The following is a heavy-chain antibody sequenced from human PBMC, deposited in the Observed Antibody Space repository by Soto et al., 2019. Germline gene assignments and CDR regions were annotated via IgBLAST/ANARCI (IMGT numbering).Heavy chain of an antibody. D-gene: IGHD2-15*01. Sequence: PSETLSLTCAVSSGSISSSNWWSWVRQPPGKGLEWIGEIYHSGSTNYNPSLKSRVTISVDKSKNQFSLKLSSVTAADTAVYYCARGDMELGDCSGGSCYDYGMDGWGQGTTVTVSS. J-gene: IGHJ6*02. CDR2: IYHSGST. CDR1: SGSISSSNW. CDR3: ARGDMELGDCSGGSCYDYGMDG. V-gene: IGHV4-4*02.